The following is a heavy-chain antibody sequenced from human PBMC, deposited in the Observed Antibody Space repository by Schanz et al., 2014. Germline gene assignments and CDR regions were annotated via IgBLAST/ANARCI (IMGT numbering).Heavy chain of an antibody. CDR3: ARGQDHAKTGDL. J-gene: IGHJ5*02. D-gene: IGHD2-2*01. V-gene: IGHV4-34*02. CDR2: VHPSGTT. CDR1: GVSFSFYY. Sequence: QVHLQQWGAGLLQPSETLSLTCGVGGVSFSFYYWSWVRQPPGKGLEWIGEVHPSGTTNYNPSLSYRVPMSVDASKNQFSLKLTSVTAADTAIYYCARGQDHAKTGDLWGRGTLVTISS.